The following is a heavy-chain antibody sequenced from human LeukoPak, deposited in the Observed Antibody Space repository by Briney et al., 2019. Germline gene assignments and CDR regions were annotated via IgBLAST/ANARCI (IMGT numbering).Heavy chain of an antibody. CDR2: ISNSGST. J-gene: IGHJ4*02. CDR3: ARGWGYFDS. V-gene: IGHV4-59*08. Sequence: SSETLSLTCTVSGGSVSSYYLTWIRQPPGKGLEWIGYISNSGSTNYSPSLKSRVTISVDASKNQFSLKLSSVTAADTAVYYCARGWGYFDSWGQGTLVTVSS. D-gene: IGHD7-27*01. CDR1: GGSVSSYY.